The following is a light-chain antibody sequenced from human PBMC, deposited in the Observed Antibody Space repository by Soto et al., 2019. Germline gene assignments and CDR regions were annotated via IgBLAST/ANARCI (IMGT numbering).Light chain of an antibody. CDR2: GAS. CDR1: QSVSTN. J-gene: IGKJ1*01. CDR3: QQYGSSLTWT. V-gene: IGKV3-20*01. Sequence: EIVLTQSPGTLSLSPGERASLSCRASQSVSTNLAWYQQKPGQAPRLLIYGASARATDIPARFSGSGSGTEFTLTISRLEPEDFAVYYCQQYGSSLTWTFGQGTKVDIK.